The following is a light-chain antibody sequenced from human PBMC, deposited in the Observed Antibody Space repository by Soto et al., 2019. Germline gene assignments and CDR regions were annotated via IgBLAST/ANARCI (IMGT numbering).Light chain of an antibody. CDR3: SSYAGSNNLV. CDR2: EVS. Sequence: QSVLTQPPSASGSPGQSVTISCTGTSSDVGGYNYVSWYQQHPGKAPKLMIYEVSKRPSGVPDRFSGSKSGNTASLPVSGLQDEDEADYYCSSYAGSNNLVFGGGTKLTVL. CDR1: SSDVGGYNY. J-gene: IGLJ2*01. V-gene: IGLV2-8*01.